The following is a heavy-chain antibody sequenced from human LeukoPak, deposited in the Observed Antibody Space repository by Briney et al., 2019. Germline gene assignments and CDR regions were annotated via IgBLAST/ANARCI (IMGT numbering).Heavy chain of an antibody. CDR1: GLLLRSYW. V-gene: IGHV3-7*01. CDR2: INQDGSEK. D-gene: IGHD5-24*01. Sequence: GGSLRLSCAVSGLLLRSYWMLWVRPAPGKGLEWVANINQDGSEKYFVDSVKGRLTISRDNAKNSLHLQMNTLKAEDTAGYNCARERDERFFDYWGQGTLVTVSS. J-gene: IGHJ4*02. CDR3: ARERDERFFDY.